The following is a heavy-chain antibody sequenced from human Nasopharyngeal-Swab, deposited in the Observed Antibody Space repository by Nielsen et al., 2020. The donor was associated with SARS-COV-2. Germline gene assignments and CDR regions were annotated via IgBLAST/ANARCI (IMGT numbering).Heavy chain of an antibody. CDR3: ASPLWFGELLPASYYYYGMDV. Sequence: WIRQPPGKGLQHIGSIYYDGNTYYDPSLKGRLTISVDTSRDQFSLKLSSVTAAGTAVYYCASPLWFGELLPASYYYYGMDVWGQGTTVTVSS. CDR2: IYYDGNT. V-gene: IGHV4-39*01. D-gene: IGHD3-10*01. J-gene: IGHJ6*02.